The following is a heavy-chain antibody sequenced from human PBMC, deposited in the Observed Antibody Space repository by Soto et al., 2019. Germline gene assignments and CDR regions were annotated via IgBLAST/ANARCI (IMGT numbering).Heavy chain of an antibody. D-gene: IGHD2-2*02. V-gene: IGHV1-3*01. CDR2: INAGNSNT. CDR1: GYTFTSYA. Sequence: GASVKVSCKASGYTFTSYAMHWVRQAPGQRLEWMGWINAGNSNTKYSQKFQGRVTITRDTSASTAYMELSSLRSEDTAVYYCARELVSIVVVPAAIGAGPWGQGTLVTVSS. J-gene: IGHJ5*02. CDR3: ARELVSIVVVPAAIGAGP.